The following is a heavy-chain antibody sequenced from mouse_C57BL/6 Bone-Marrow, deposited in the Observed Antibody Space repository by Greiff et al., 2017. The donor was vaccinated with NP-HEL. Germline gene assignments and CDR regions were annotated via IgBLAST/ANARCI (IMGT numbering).Heavy chain of an antibody. CDR2: ISNLAYSI. CDR1: GFTFSDYG. CDR3: ARQGYYGSTPYYLDY. V-gene: IGHV5-15*01. Sequence: EVMLVESGGGLVQPGGSLKLSCAASGFTFSDYGMAWVRQAPRKGPEWVAFISNLAYSIYYADTVTGRFTISRENAKNTLYLEMSSLRSEDTAMYYCARQGYYGSTPYYLDYWGQGTTLTVSS. J-gene: IGHJ2*01. D-gene: IGHD1-1*01.